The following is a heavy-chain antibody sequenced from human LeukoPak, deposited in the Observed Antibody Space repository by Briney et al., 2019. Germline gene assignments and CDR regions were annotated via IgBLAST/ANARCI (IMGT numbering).Heavy chain of an antibody. CDR2: IKEDGSEA. D-gene: IGHD3-10*02. J-gene: IGHJ4*02. CDR3: ARDPYVSNFDY. V-gene: IGHV3-7*03. Sequence: LPGGSLRLSCAASGFTFSNYWMSWVRQAPGKGPEWMGNIKEDGSEAYYVDSVKGRFTISRDNAQNSLYLHMHSLRVEDTAVYYRARDPYVSNFDYWGQGTLVTVSS. CDR1: GFTFSNYW.